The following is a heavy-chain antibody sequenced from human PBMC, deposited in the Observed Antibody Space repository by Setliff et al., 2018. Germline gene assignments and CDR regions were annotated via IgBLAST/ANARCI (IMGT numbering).Heavy chain of an antibody. CDR3: ARQPYSTTYYYYYYYMDV. CDR2: IDHTGST. CDR1: GESFSGHY. J-gene: IGHJ6*03. Sequence: PSETLSLTCAVYGESFSGHYWSWIRQPPGKGLEWIGEIDHTGSTYYSPSLKSRVTMSIDTSKNQFSLNLNSVTAADTAVYYCARQPYSTTYYYYYYYMDVWGKGTTVTVSS. V-gene: IGHV4-34*01. D-gene: IGHD6-13*01.